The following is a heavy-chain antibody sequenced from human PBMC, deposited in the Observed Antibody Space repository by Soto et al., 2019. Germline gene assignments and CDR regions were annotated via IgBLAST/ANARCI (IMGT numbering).Heavy chain of an antibody. V-gene: IGHV1-3*01. CDR2: ISAYNGNT. D-gene: IGHD1-26*01. CDR1: GYTFTSYA. J-gene: IGHJ2*01. Sequence: ASVKVSCKASGYTFTSYAIHWVRQAPGQRLEWMGWISAYNGNTNYAQKLQGRVTITRDTSASTAYMELSSLRSEDTAVYYCARGGSLYWYFDLWGRGTLVTVSS. CDR3: ARGGSLYWYFDL.